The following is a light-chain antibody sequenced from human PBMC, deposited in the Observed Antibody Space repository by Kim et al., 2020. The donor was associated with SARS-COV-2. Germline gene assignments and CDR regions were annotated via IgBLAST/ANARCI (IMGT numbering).Light chain of an antibody. CDR2: DNN. CDR3: ATWDDSLHGVV. V-gene: IGLV1-44*01. Sequence: GQEVAMSCSGSRTNIGINVVNWYQQLPGTAPKLLMFDNNQRPSGVPDRFSGSKAGTSASLAISGLQSEDEADYYCATWDDSLHGVVFGGGTQLTVL. J-gene: IGLJ2*01. CDR1: RTNIGINV.